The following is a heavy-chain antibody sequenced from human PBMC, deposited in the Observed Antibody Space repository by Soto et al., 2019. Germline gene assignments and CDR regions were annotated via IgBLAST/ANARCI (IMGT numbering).Heavy chain of an antibody. V-gene: IGHV4-39*01. J-gene: IGHJ4*02. CDR1: GGSISSSSYY. Sequence: TCTVSGGSISSSSYYWGWIRQPPGKGLEWIGSIYYSGSTYYNPSLKSRVTISVDTSKNQFSLKLSSVTAADTAVYYCARRQSSSWYGLWGQGTLVTVSS. CDR3: ARRQSSSWYGL. D-gene: IGHD6-13*01. CDR2: IYYSGST.